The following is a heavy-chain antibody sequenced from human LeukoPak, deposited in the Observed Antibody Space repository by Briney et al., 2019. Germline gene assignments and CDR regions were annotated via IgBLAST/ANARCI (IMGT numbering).Heavy chain of an antibody. J-gene: IGHJ4*02. D-gene: IGHD5-24*01. CDR1: GITFSSYN. CDR2: ISRNSSYI. V-gene: IGHV3-21*01. Sequence: GSLRLSCAASGITFSSYNMNLGRQGPGKGLGWVSSISRNSSYIYYADSVKGRFTISRDNAKNSLYLQMNSLRAEDTAVYYCARNRLEGRWLQPPYYFDYWGQGTLVTVSS. CDR3: ARNRLEGRWLQPPYYFDY.